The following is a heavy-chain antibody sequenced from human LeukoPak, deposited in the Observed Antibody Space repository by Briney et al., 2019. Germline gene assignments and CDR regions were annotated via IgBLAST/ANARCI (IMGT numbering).Heavy chain of an antibody. CDR3: AKDRATTVTTFGFQVPLDY. D-gene: IGHD4-17*01. J-gene: IGHJ4*02. CDR1: GFTFSSYA. V-gene: IGHV3-23*01. Sequence: EGSLRLSCAASGFTFSSYAMSWVRQAPGKGLEWVSAISGSGGSTYYADSVKGRFTISRDNSKNTLYLQMNSLRAEDTAVYYCAKDRATTVTTFGFQVPLDYWGQGTLVTVSS. CDR2: ISGSGGST.